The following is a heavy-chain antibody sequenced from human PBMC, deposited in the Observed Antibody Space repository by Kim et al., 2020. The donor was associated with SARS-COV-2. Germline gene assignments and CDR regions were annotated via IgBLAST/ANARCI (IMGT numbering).Heavy chain of an antibody. CDR3: AKDVGITMIVVDLYYFDY. CDR1: GFTFSSYA. D-gene: IGHD3-22*01. CDR2: ISGSGGST. V-gene: IGHV3-23*01. J-gene: IGHJ4*02. Sequence: GGSLRLSCAASGFTFSSYAMSWVRQAPGKGLEWVSAISGSGGSTYYADSVKGRFTISRDNSKNTLYLQMNSLRAEDTAVYYCAKDVGITMIVVDLYYFDYWGQGTLVTVSS.